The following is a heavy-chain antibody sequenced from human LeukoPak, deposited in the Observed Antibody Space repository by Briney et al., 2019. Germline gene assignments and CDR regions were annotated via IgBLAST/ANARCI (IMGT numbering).Heavy chain of an antibody. CDR1: GFTFSSYW. CDR3: ARAIGYGDGPYYFDY. D-gene: IGHD4-17*01. Sequence: GGSLRLSCVVSGFTFSSYWMNWVRQAPGKGLEWVASIKQDESEKYYVDSVKGRFTISRDNAKNSLYLQMNSLRAEDTAVYYCARAIGYGDGPYYFDYWGQGTLVTVSS. J-gene: IGHJ4*02. V-gene: IGHV3-7*01. CDR2: IKQDESEK.